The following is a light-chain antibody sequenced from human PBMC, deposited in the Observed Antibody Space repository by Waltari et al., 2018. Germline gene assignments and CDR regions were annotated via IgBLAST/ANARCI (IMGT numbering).Light chain of an antibody. J-gene: IGLJ7*01. Sequence: QSVLTQPPSASGTPGQRVTISCSGSSSNIGSNYVYWYQQLPGTAPKLLIYRNNQRPSGVPDRFSGSKSGPSASLAISGRRSEDEADYYCVAWDDSLSGPVFGGGTQLTVL. CDR2: RNN. CDR3: VAWDDSLSGPV. CDR1: SSNIGSNY. V-gene: IGLV1-47*01.